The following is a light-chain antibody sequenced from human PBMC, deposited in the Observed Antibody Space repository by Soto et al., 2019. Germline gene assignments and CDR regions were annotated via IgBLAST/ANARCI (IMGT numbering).Light chain of an antibody. J-gene: IGKJ5*01. CDR1: QSVSNK. Sequence: EIVMTQSPATLSVSPGETATLSCRASQSVSNKLAWYQHKPGQAPRVLIYDTSTRAAGIPARFSGSGSGTDFTLTISSLQSKDFAVYYCQQYNTWRSITFGQGTRLESK. V-gene: IGKV3-15*01. CDR3: QQYNTWRSIT. CDR2: DTS.